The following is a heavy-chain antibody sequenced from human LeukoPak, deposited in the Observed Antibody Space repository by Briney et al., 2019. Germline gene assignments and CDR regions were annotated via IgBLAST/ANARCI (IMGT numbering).Heavy chain of an antibody. Sequence: PSETLSLTCTVSGGSISSYYWSWIRQPPGKGLEWIGYIYYSGSTNYNPSLKSRVTISVDTSKNQFSLKPSSVTAADTAVYYCARRAWNFAFIDYWGQGTLVSVSS. V-gene: IGHV4-59*08. CDR3: ARRAWNFAFIDY. CDR2: IYYSGST. CDR1: GGSISSYY. D-gene: IGHD1-7*01. J-gene: IGHJ4*02.